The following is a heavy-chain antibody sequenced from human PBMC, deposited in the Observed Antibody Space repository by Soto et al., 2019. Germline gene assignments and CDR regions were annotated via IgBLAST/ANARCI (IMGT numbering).Heavy chain of an antibody. Sequence: QVQLQESGPGLVKPSGTLSLTCVVSGGSISSNWWCWVRQPPGKGLEWIGEISHVGSTNYNPSLKSRVTISVDKYKNHFPLNLNSVTAADTAVYYCARVADGMDVWGRGTTVTVSS. CDR1: GGSISSNW. CDR3: ARVADGMDV. J-gene: IGHJ6*02. CDR2: ISHVGST. V-gene: IGHV4-4*02. D-gene: IGHD6-19*01.